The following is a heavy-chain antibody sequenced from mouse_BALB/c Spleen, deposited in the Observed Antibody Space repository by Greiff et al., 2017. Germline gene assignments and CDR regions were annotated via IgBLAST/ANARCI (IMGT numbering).Heavy chain of an antibody. V-gene: IGHV5-4*02. CDR2: ISDGGSYT. J-gene: IGHJ3*01. CDR1: GFTFSDYY. Sequence: EVKLMESGGGLVKPGGSLKLSCAASGFTFSDYYMYWVRQTPEKRLEWVATISDGGSYTYYPDSVKGRFTISRDNAKNNLYLQMSSLKSEDTAMYYCASSYDYDEGFAYWGQGTLVTVSA. CDR3: ASSYDYDEGFAY. D-gene: IGHD2-4*01.